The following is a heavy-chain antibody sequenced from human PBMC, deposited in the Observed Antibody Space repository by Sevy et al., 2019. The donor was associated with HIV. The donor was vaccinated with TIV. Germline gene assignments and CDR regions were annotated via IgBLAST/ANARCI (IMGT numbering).Heavy chain of an antibody. D-gene: IGHD3-22*01. J-gene: IGHJ5*02. Sequence: SETLSLTCTVSGGSISSYYWSWIRQPPGKGLEWIGYIYYSGSTNYNPSLKSRVTISVDTSKNQFSLKLSSVTVADTAVYYCARDFLYDSSGYQHNWFDPWGQGTLLTVSS. CDR3: ARDFLYDSSGYQHNWFDP. CDR1: GGSISSYY. V-gene: IGHV4-59*13. CDR2: IYYSGST.